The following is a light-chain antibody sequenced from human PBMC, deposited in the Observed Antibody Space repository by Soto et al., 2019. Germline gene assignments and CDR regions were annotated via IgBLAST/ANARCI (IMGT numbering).Light chain of an antibody. V-gene: IGLV2-8*01. CDR1: SSDVGGYNY. CDR2: EVS. J-gene: IGLJ2*01. CDR3: SSYGGSNNYVV. Sequence: QSALTQPPSASGSPGQSVTLSCTGTSSDVGGYNYVSWYQQHPDKAPKLMISEVSKRPSGVPDRFSGSKSGNTASLTVSGLQAEDEADYYCSSYGGSNNYVVFGGGTKLTVL.